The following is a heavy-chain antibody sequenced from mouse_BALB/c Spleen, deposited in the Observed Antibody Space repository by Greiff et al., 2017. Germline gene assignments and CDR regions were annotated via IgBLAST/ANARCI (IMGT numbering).Heavy chain of an antibody. Sequence: EVQLVESGGGLVKPGGSLKLSCAASGFTFSSYAMSWVRQTPEKRLEWVASISSGGSTYYPDSVKGRFTISRDNARNILYLQMSSLRSEDTAMYYCAREDGNYVDYAMDYWGQGTSVTVSS. CDR2: ISSGGST. J-gene: IGHJ4*01. CDR3: AREDGNYVDYAMDY. D-gene: IGHD2-1*01. CDR1: GFTFSSYA. V-gene: IGHV5-6-5*01.